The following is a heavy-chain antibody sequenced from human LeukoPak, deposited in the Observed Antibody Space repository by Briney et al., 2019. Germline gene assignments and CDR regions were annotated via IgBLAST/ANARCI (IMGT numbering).Heavy chain of an antibody. J-gene: IGHJ6*04. V-gene: IGHV3-20*04. CDR2: INWNGGSR. Sequence: GGSLRLSCAASGFTFDDYGMSWVRQAPGKGLEWVSGINWNGGSRVYADSVKGRFTISTDHAKNSLYLQMNSLRAEDTALYYCARNTRGYNGKMDVWGKGTTVTVSS. CDR1: GFTFDDYG. CDR3: ARNTRGYNGKMDV. D-gene: IGHD6-25*01.